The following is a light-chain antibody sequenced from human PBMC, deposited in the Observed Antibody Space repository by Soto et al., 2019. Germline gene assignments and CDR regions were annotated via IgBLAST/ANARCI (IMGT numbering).Light chain of an antibody. V-gene: IGLV1-40*01. CDR3: KSYDSSLSGYV. CDR1: SANIGAAYN. CDR2: GNN. Sequence: QSVLTLPPSVSGAPGQRVHISCTGSSANIGAAYNVDWYQQLPGTAPKLLIYGNNNRPSGVPARFSGSKSGTSASLAIAGLQADDEGDYYCKSYDSSLSGYVFGTGTKVTVL. J-gene: IGLJ1*01.